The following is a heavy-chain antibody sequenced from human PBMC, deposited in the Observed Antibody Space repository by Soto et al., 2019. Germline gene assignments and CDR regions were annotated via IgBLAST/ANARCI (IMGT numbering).Heavy chain of an antibody. V-gene: IGHV5-51*01. J-gene: IGHJ5*01. Sequence: GESLKISCKGSGYSFTSYWTGWVRQMPGKGLELMGIIYPGDSDTRYSPSFQGQVTISADKSISTAFLQWSSLKASDTAIYYCARPFDTSNWYDYWGQGTLVTVSS. D-gene: IGHD2-2*01. CDR2: IYPGDSDT. CDR3: ARPFDTSNWYDY. CDR1: GYSFTSYW.